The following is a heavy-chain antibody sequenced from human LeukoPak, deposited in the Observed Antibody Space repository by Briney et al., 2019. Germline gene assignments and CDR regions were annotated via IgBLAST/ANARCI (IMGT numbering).Heavy chain of an antibody. CDR3: AKDSYSKGDY. J-gene: IGHJ4*02. Sequence: PGGSLRLSCPASGFTFSYHWITWVRPAPGKGLEWVANIKNDGTVKNYVDSVKARITISRDNAKNSLYLQMNSLRAEDTGVYYCAKDSYSKGDYWGQGVLVTVSS. V-gene: IGHV3-7*01. D-gene: IGHD5-18*01. CDR2: IKNDGTVK. CDR1: GFTFSYHW.